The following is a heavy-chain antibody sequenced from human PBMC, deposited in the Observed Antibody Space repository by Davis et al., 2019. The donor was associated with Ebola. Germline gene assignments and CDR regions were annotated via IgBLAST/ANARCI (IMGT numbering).Heavy chain of an antibody. Sequence: GGSLRLSCAASGFSFSDYSMNWVRQAPGRGLAWISYISGGSASINYADSVKGRFTISRDNAKNSVYLQMTSLGAEDTGVYYCARETSADFWGQGTLVTVSS. D-gene: IGHD6-6*01. CDR1: GFSFSDYS. V-gene: IGHV3-48*01. J-gene: IGHJ4*02. CDR3: ARETSADF. CDR2: ISGGSASI.